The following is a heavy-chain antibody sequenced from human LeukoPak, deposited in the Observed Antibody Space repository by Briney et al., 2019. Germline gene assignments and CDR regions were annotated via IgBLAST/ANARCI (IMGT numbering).Heavy chain of an antibody. D-gene: IGHD3-9*01. V-gene: IGHV4-39*01. CDR3: LKHAGGIILT. CDR1: GDSISGSDYY. CDR2: IWYSGSA. J-gene: IGHJ5*02. Sequence: PSETLSLTCTVSGDSISGSDYYWGWIRQPPGKGLEWIANIWYSGSAYYNPFLQSRVNITVDTSKNQFSLNVRSVTAADSAVYYCLKHAGGIILTWGQGTRVTVSS.